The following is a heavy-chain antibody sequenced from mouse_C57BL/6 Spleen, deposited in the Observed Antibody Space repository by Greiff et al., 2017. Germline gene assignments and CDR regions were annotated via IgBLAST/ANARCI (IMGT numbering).Heavy chain of an antibody. D-gene: IGHD2-4*01. V-gene: IGHV1-5*01. J-gene: IGHJ1*03. CDR1: GYTFTSYW. CDR3: TRREQLYYDYERYFDV. CDR2: IYPGNSDT. Sequence: EVQLQQSGTVLARPGASVKMSCKTSGYTFTSYWMHWVKQRPGQGLEWIGAIYPGNSDTSYNQKFKGKAKLTAVTSASTAYMELSSLTNEDSAVYYCTRREQLYYDYERYFDVWGTGTTVTVSS.